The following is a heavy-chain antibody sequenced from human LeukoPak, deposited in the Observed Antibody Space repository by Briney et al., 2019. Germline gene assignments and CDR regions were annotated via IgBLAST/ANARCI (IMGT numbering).Heavy chain of an antibody. Sequence: ETLSLTCTVSGGSISSYYWSWIRQPPGKGLEWVSLISWDGGSTYYADSVKGRFTISRDNSKNSLYLQMNSLRTEDTALYYCAKDGQGGSHFDYWGQGTLVTVSS. CDR3: AKDGQGGSHFDY. D-gene: IGHD3-16*01. V-gene: IGHV3-43*01. J-gene: IGHJ4*02. CDR1: GGSISSYY. CDR2: ISWDGGST.